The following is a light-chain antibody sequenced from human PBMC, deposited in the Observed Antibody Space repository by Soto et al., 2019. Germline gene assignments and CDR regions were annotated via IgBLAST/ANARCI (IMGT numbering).Light chain of an antibody. CDR2: GAS. CDR3: QQYNNWPPANT. V-gene: IGKV3-15*01. J-gene: IGKJ2*01. CDR1: QSVSSN. Sequence: EIVMTQSPATLSVSPGERATLSCRASQSVSSNLAWYQQKPGQAPRLLIYGASTRATGIPARFSGSGSGTDFTLTISSLKSEDLAVYYCQQYNNWPPANTFGQGTKLEIK.